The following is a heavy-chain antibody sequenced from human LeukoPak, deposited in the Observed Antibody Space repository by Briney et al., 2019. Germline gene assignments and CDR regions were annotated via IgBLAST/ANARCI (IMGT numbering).Heavy chain of an antibody. CDR2: ISNDGNNK. V-gene: IGHV3-30*04. CDR3: ARPDDSESFYRANHY. J-gene: IGHJ4*02. CDR1: GFSFNSYP. D-gene: IGHD3-10*01. Sequence: GRSLRLSCAASGFSFNSYPMHWVRQAPGKGLEWVAVISNDGNNKYYADSVKGRFTISRDNSNNTLSPQMNGLRVEDTAVYYCARPDDSESFYRANHYWGRGTLVTVS.